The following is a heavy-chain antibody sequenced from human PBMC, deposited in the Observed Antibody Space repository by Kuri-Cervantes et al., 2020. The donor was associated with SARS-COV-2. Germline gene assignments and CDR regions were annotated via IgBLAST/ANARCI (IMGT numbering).Heavy chain of an antibody. CDR3: ARDLLDFWSGYYTKPDAFDI. CDR2: IYYSGST. D-gene: IGHD3-3*01. V-gene: IGHV4-39*07. Sequence: SETLSLTCTVSGGSISSSSYYWGWIRQPPGKGLEWVGSIYYSGSTYYNPSLKSRVTISVDTSKNQFSLKLSSVTAADTAVYYCARDLLDFWSGYYTKPDAFDIWGQGTMVTVSS. J-gene: IGHJ3*02. CDR1: GGSISSSSYY.